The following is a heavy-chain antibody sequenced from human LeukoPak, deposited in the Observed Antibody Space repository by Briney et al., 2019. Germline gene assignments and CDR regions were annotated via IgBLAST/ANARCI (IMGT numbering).Heavy chain of an antibody. CDR2: FDPEDGET. D-gene: IGHD1-26*01. J-gene: IGHJ4*02. CDR1: GYTLIELS. CDR3: ATDYSGGYQQFDY. Sequence: ASVTVSCKASGYTLIELSMHWVRQAPGKGLEWMGGFDPEDGETIYAQKFQGRVTMTEDPSTDTAYMELSSLRSDDTAVYYCATDYSGGYQQFDYWGQGTLVTVSS. V-gene: IGHV1-24*01.